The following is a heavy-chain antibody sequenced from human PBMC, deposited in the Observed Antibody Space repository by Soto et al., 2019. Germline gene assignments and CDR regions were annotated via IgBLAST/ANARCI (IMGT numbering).Heavy chain of an antibody. CDR2: INPNSGGT. CDR3: ARSLTEGYCTITGCYTRPLYGMDV. J-gene: IGHJ6*02. CDR1: GYTFSGYY. D-gene: IGHD2-2*02. V-gene: IGHV1-2*02. Sequence: ASVKVSCKASGYTFSGYYIHWLRQAPGQGLEWMGWINPNSGGTNYAQKFQGRVTVTRDTPTSTAYMELSRLASDDTAVYYCARSLTEGYCTITGCYTRPLYGMDVWGQGTTVTVSS.